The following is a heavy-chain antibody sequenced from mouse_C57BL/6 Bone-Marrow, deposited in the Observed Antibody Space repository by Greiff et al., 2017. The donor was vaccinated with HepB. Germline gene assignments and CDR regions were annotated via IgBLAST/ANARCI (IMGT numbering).Heavy chain of an antibody. Sequence: VKLQESGAELVRPGTSVKMSCKASGYTFTNYWIGWAKQRPGHGLEWIGDIYPGGGYTNYNEKFKGKATLTADKSSSTAYMQFSSLTSEDSAIYYCARKIITTVVEDYFDYWGQGTTLTVSS. CDR3: ARKIITTVVEDYFDY. D-gene: IGHD1-1*01. V-gene: IGHV1-63*01. CDR1: GYTFTNYW. CDR2: IYPGGGYT. J-gene: IGHJ2*01.